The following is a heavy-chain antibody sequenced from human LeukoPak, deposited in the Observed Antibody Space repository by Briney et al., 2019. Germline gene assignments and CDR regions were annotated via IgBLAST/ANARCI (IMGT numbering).Heavy chain of an antibody. Sequence: GRSLRLSCAASGFTFSSYSMNWVRQAPGKGLEWVSSISSSSSYIYYADSVKGRFTISRDNAKNSLYLQMNSLRAEDTAVYYCAREGLRLDRIIDYWGQGTLVTVSS. V-gene: IGHV3-21*01. CDR1: GFTFSSYS. J-gene: IGHJ4*02. CDR2: ISSSSSYI. D-gene: IGHD5-12*01. CDR3: AREGLRLDRIIDY.